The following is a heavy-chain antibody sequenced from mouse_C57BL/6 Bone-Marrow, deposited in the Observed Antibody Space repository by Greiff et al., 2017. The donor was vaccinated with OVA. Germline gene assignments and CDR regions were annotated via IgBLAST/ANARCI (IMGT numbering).Heavy chain of an antibody. J-gene: IGHJ2*01. CDR3: ARGRYYGSRDY. Sequence: VQLQQSGAELVKPGASVKISCKASGYAFSSYWMNWVKQRPGKGLEWIGQIYPGDGDTNYNGKFKGKATLTADKSSSTAYMQLSSLTSEDSAVYFCARGRYYGSRDYWGQGTTLTVSS. V-gene: IGHV1-80*01. D-gene: IGHD1-1*01. CDR2: IYPGDGDT. CDR1: GYAFSSYW.